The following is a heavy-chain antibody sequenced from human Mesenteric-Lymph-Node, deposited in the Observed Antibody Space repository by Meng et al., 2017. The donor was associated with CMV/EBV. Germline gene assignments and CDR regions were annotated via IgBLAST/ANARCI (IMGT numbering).Heavy chain of an antibody. J-gene: IGHJ5*02. D-gene: IGHD3-16*01. Sequence: GESLKISCAASGFTFSSYEMNWVRQAPGKGLEWVSYISSSGSTIYYADSVKGRFTISRDNAKNSLYLQMNSLRAEDTAVYYCAKDSSSIMITFGGVAKNWFDPWGQGTLVTVSS. V-gene: IGHV3-48*03. CDR1: GFTFSSYE. CDR2: ISSSGSTI. CDR3: AKDSSSIMITFGGVAKNWFDP.